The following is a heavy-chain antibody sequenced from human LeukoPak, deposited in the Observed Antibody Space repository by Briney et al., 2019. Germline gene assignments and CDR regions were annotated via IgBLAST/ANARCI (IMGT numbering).Heavy chain of an antibody. CDR1: GGSFSGYY. Sequence: SPSETLSLTCAVYGGSFSGYYWSWIRQPPGKGLEWIGEINHSGSTNYNPSLKSRVTISVDTSKNQFSLKLSSVTAADTAVYYCARGHGADYYDSSGYYVFDYWGQGTLVTVSS. J-gene: IGHJ4*02. CDR3: ARGHGADYYDSSGYYVFDY. D-gene: IGHD3-22*01. CDR2: INHSGST. V-gene: IGHV4-34*01.